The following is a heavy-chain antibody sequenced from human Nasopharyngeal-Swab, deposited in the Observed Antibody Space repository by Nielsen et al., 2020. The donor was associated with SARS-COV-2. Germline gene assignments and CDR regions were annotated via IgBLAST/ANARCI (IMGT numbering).Heavy chain of an antibody. D-gene: IGHD1-7*01. V-gene: IGHV3-9*01. CDR2: ISWNSGSI. CDR1: GFTFDDYA. J-gene: IGHJ4*02. CDR3: AKDKGSIITGTTYDY. Sequence: SLKISCAASGFTFDDYAMHWVRQAPGKGLEWVSGISWNSGSIGYADSVKGRFIISRDNAKNSLYLQMNSLRAEDTALYYCAKDKGSIITGTTYDYWGQGTLVTVSS.